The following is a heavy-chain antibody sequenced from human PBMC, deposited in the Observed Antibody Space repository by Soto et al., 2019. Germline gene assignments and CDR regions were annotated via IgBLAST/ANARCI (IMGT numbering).Heavy chain of an antibody. CDR2: IKSKTDGGTT. D-gene: IGHD3-3*01. CDR1: GFTFTNAW. CDR3: TTDREGSTIFGLGENYYYMYD. J-gene: IGHJ6*03. Sequence: EVQLVESGGGLVKPGESLRLSCAASGFTFTNAWMNWVRQAPGKGLEWVGRIKSKTDGGTTDYAAPVIGRFTISRDDSKNTLYLQMSSLKTEDKAVYYCTTDREGSTIFGLGENYYYMYDWVGGTTVTVSS. V-gene: IGHV3-15*01.